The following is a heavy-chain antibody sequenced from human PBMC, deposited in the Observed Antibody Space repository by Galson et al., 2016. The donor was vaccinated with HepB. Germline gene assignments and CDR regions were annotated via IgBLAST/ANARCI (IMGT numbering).Heavy chain of an antibody. V-gene: IGHV3-30*09. D-gene: IGHD3-22*01. J-gene: IGHJ6*02. CDR1: GFIFSNYA. Sequence: SLRLSCAASGFIFSNYAMHWVRQAPGKGLEWVTVLSFDGNNKYYADSVKGRFAISRDNSKNTLYLQMNSLRAEGTAVYYCARDYYNSSDYYNYYYYGMDVWGQGTTVTVSS. CDR3: ARDYYNSSDYYNYYYYGMDV. CDR2: LSFDGNNK.